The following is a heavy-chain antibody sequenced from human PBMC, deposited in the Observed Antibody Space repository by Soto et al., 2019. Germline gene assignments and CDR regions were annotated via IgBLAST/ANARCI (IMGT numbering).Heavy chain of an antibody. CDR1: GGSISSYY. Sequence: PSETLSLTCTVSGGSISSYYWSWIRQPPGKGLEWIGYIYYSGSTNYNPSLKSRVTISVDTSKNQFSLKLSSVTAADTAVYYCAAIAVAGPMASYYFDYWGQGTLVTVSS. D-gene: IGHD6-19*01. V-gene: IGHV4-59*01. J-gene: IGHJ4*02. CDR2: IYYSGST. CDR3: AAIAVAGPMASYYFDY.